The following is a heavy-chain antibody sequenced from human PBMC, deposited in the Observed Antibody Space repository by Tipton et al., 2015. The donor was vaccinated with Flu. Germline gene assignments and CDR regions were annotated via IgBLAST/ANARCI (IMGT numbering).Heavy chain of an antibody. Sequence: LRLSCTVSGGSISSYYWSWVRQPPGKGLEWIGYISYSGSTNYNPSLKSRVTISVDTSKDQFSLNLSSVTAADTAVYYCARACGSGGNRWFDPWGQGALVTVSS. D-gene: IGHD2-15*01. J-gene: IGHJ5*02. CDR3: ARACGSGGNRWFDP. V-gene: IGHV4-59*12. CDR1: GGSISSYY. CDR2: ISYSGST.